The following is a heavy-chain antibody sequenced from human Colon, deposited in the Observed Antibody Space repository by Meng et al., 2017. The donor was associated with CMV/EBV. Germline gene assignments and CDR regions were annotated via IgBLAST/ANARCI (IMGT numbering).Heavy chain of an antibody. V-gene: IGHV3-30*02. CDR2: IRHDGSNE. J-gene: IGHJ4*02. CDR1: GIPFRSSG. Sequence: QVPLVESGGGVVQPGESLRRVCAASGIPFRSSGMHLVRQAPGKGLEWVALIRHDGSNEHYAESVRGRFTISRDNSKNTVYLQMNSLRSEDTAVYYCARDKGVRTFDTWGQGILVTVSS. CDR3: ARDKGVRTFDT. D-gene: IGHD2-21*01.